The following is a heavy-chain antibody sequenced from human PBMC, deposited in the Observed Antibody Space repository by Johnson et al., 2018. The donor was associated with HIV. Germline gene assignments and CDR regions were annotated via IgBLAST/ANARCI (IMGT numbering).Heavy chain of an antibody. CDR2: IKSKTDGGTT. D-gene: IGHD3-16*01. Sequence: EKLVESGGGLVKPGGSLRLSCAASGFTFSDAWMSWVRQAPGKGLEWVGRIKSKTDGGTTEYADPVNGRFTISRDDSKNTLYLQMNSLTTEDTAWYYCTTDATMITMYVEIKGGAFDIWGQGTMVTVSS. J-gene: IGHJ3*02. CDR1: GFTFSDAW. CDR3: TTDATMITMYVEIKGGAFDI. V-gene: IGHV3-15*01.